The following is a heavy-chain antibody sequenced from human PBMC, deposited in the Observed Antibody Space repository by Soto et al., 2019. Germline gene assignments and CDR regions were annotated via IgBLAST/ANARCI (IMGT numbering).Heavy chain of an antibody. CDR3: ARRAPPMDV. V-gene: IGHV4-39*01. Sequence: SETLSLTCTVSGGSVSSSSYSWGWIRQSPGKGLEWIGTIYSSENTYYNPSLLSRVTISVDTSKNEFSLRLDSVTAADTAVYYCARRAPPMDVWGQGTTVTVSS. CDR1: GGSVSSSSYS. J-gene: IGHJ6*02. CDR2: IYSSENT.